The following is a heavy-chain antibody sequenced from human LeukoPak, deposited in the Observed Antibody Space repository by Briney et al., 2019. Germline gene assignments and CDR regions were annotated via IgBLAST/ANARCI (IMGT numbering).Heavy chain of an antibody. J-gene: IGHJ4*02. V-gene: IGHV4-4*02. CDR3: ARGSHILAAYWGSTLEYYFDY. D-gene: IGHD3-9*01. CDR1: GGSISTSNW. CDR2: VFHDGST. Sequence: SETLSLTCAVSGGSISTSNWWSWVRQSPGKGLEWIGGVFHDGSTNYNPSLKSRVTMSVDRSNSQFSLDLISVTAADTAVYYCARGSHILAAYWGSTLEYYFDYWGQGTLVTVSS.